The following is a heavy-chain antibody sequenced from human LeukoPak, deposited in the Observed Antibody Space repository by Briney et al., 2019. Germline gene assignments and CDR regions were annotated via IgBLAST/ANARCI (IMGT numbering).Heavy chain of an antibody. D-gene: IGHD1-26*01. Sequence: GGSLRLSCAASGFTFSDYYMTWIRQAPGKGLEWVSYISNSGSTIYYADSVKGRFTISRDNGKNSLYLQMSSLRAEDTAVYYCAREHTSGTYYIDYWGQGTLVTVSS. CDR3: AREHTSGTYYIDY. CDR1: GFTFSDYY. CDR2: ISNSGSTI. J-gene: IGHJ4*02. V-gene: IGHV3-11*01.